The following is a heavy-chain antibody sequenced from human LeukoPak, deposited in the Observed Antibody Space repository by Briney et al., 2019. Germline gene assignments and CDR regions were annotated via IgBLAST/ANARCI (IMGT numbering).Heavy chain of an antibody. Sequence: SETLSLTCTVSGYSISSGYYWGWIRQPPGKGLEWIGSIYHSGSTNYNPSLKSRVTISVDTSKNQFSLKLSSVTAADTAVYYCARGDGNYDSSGYHYYYYYMDVWGKGTTVTVSS. D-gene: IGHD3-22*01. J-gene: IGHJ6*03. CDR3: ARGDGNYDSSGYHYYYYYMDV. CDR2: IYHSGST. V-gene: IGHV4-38-2*02. CDR1: GYSISSGYY.